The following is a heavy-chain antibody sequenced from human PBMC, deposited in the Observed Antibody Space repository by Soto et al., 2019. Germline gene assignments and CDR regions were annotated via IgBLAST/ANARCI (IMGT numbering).Heavy chain of an antibody. J-gene: IGHJ3*02. CDR1: GGSFSGGGYY. CDR2: ISYSGST. CDR3: ARTSIFGVVINAFDI. V-gene: IGHV4-31*03. D-gene: IGHD3-3*01. Sequence: NPSETLSLTCTVSGGSFSGGGYYWSWIRQHPGKGLEWMGYISYSGSTKYKPSLQSRITISVETSKNQFSLRLTSVTAADTAIYFCARTSIFGVVINAFDIWGQGTLVTVSS.